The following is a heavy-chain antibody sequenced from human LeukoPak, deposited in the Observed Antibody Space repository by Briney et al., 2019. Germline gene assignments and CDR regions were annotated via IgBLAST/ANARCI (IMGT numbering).Heavy chain of an antibody. V-gene: IGHV3-53*01. CDR2: IYSDGYT. J-gene: IGHJ4*02. CDR3: TKDRDYASGMIDY. D-gene: IGHD3-10*01. CDR1: GFTVSSNY. Sequence: GGSLRLSCAASGFTVSSNYMSWVRQAPGKGLEWVSLIYSDGYTNYADSMKGRFTIPRDNSKNTLYLQMNSLRVEDTAMYYCTKDRDYASGMIDYWGQGTLVTVSS.